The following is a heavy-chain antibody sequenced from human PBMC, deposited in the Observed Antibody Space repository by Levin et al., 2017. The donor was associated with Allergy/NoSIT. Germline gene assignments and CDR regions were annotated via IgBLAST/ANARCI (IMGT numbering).Heavy chain of an antibody. V-gene: IGHV3-15*01. Sequence: GESLKISCATSGFTFASTWINWIRQAPGKGLEWVAHIKSKSDGETKDYGAAVKGRFSVSRDDSKKILYLQMNSLKIEDTGVYYCTILLRPRNYWGQGTRVTVSS. D-gene: IGHD3-22*01. J-gene: IGHJ4*02. CDR2: IKSKSDGETK. CDR1: GFTFASTW. CDR3: TILLRPRNY.